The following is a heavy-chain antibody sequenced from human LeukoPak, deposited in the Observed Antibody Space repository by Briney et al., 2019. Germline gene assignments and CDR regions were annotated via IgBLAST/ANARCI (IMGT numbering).Heavy chain of an antibody. J-gene: IGHJ4*02. CDR2: INHSGST. Sequence: SETLSLTCAVYGGSFSGYYWSWIRQPPGKGLEWIGEINHSGSTNYNPSLKSRVTISVDTSKNQFSLKLSSVTAADTAVYYCARGILTGYYLLYYFDYWGQGTLVTVSS. CDR1: GGSFSGYY. CDR3: ARGILTGYYLLYYFDY. D-gene: IGHD3-9*01. V-gene: IGHV4-34*01.